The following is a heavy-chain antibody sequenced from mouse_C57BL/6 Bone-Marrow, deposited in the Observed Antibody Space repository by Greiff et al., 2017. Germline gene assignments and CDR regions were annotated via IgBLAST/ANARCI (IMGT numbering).Heavy chain of an antibody. Sequence: VKLLQSGAELARPGASVKLSCKASGYTFTSYGISWVKQRTGQGLEWIGEIYPRSGNTYYNEKFKGKATLTADKSSSTAYMELRSLTSEDSAVYFCVSLLRNYWGQGTTLTVSS. CDR3: VSLLRNY. CDR2: IYPRSGNT. V-gene: IGHV1-81*01. D-gene: IGHD1-1*01. CDR1: GYTFTSYG. J-gene: IGHJ2*01.